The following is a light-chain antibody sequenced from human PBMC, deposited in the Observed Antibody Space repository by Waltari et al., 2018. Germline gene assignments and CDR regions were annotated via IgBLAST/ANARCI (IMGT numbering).Light chain of an antibody. V-gene: IGKV1-39*01. CDR1: QTITNY. CDR2: TAS. CDR3: HQTYRVPWT. J-gene: IGKJ1*01. Sequence: DIQMTQSPSSLSASVGDRVTITCRASQTITNYLAWYQQRPGPAPKLLIYTASSLQTGVPSRFSGSGSGTEFTLTITSLQPEDFATYFCHQTYRVPWTFGQGTKVEIK.